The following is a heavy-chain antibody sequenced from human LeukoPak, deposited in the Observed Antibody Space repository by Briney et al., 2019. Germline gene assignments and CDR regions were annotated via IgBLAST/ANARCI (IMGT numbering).Heavy chain of an antibody. J-gene: IGHJ6*02. D-gene: IGHD6-13*01. CDR3: ARDTLSSSSRYGMDV. Sequence: PSETLSLTCTVSGGSISSSSYYWGWIRQPPGKGLEWIGSIYHSGSTYYNPSLKSRVTISVDTSKNQFSLKLSSVTAANTAVYYCARDTLSSSSRYGMDVWGQGTTVTVSS. V-gene: IGHV4-39*07. CDR1: GGSISSSSYY. CDR2: IYHSGST.